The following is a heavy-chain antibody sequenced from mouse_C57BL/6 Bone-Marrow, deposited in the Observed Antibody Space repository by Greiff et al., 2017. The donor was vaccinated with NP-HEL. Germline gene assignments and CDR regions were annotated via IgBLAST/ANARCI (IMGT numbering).Heavy chain of an antibody. D-gene: IGHD1-1*02. CDR3: SEASAVYYCAIWSFAY. V-gene: IGHV1-87*01. Sequence: VKLMESGPELARPWASVKISCQAFYTFSRRVHFAIRDTNYWMQWVKKRPGQGLEWIGAIYPGNGDTSYNQKFKGKATLTAAKSSSTAYMQLSSLTSEASAVYYCAIWSFAYWGQGTLVTVSA. J-gene: IGHJ3*01. CDR1: YTFSRRVH. CDR2: GQGLEWIG.